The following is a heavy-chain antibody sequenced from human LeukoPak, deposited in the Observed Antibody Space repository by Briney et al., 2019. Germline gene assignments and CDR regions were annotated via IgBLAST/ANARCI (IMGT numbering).Heavy chain of an antibody. D-gene: IGHD3-22*01. J-gene: IGHJ5*02. Sequence: SETLSLTCTVSGGSISSYYWSWIRQPPGKGLEWIGYIYYSGSTNYNPSLKSRVTISVDTSKNQFSLKLSSVTAADTAVYYCARKRPITMKTGYWFDPWGQGTLVTVSS. CDR3: ARKRPITMKTGYWFDP. CDR1: GGSISSYY. V-gene: IGHV4-59*01. CDR2: IYYSGST.